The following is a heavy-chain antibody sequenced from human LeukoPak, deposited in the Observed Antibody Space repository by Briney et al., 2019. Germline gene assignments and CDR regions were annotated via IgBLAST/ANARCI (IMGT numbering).Heavy chain of an antibody. J-gene: IGHJ4*02. CDR3: ATTLSEGRNFDY. CDR2: IYSGGST. Sequence: PGGPLRLSCAASGFTVSSNYMSWVRQAPGKGLEWVSVIYSGGSTYYADSVKGRFTISRDNSKNTLYLQMNSLRAEDTAVYYCATTLSEGRNFDYWGQGTLVTVSS. V-gene: IGHV3-53*01. D-gene: IGHD2/OR15-2a*01. CDR1: GFTVSSNY.